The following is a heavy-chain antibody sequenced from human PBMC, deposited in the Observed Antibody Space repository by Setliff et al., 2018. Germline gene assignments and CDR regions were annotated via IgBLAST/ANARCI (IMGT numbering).Heavy chain of an antibody. J-gene: IGHJ4*02. CDR1: GESFSNNY. D-gene: IGHD3-10*01. CDR3: AASRAYTGAVEEWFLPKTFDF. V-gene: IGHV4-34*01. CDR2: SNHGGST. Sequence: SETLSLTCSVYGESFSNNYWSWIRQTPGKGLEWIGESNHGGSTSYHPSLKSRLTMSVDTSKNQFSLKLSSVTAADAALYYCAASRAYTGAVEEWFLPKTFDFWGQGSPVTVSS.